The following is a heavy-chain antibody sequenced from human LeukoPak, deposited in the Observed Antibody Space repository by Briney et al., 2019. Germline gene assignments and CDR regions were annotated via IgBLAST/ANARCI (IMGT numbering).Heavy chain of an antibody. V-gene: IGHV3-7*01. CDR3: ARTKSYSSAYLPLNF. Sequence: GGSLRLSCAASGFTFSTYSMTWVRQAPGKGLEWVANMNQDGSEKNYVGSVRGRITIARDNAKNSLYLQMNSLRAEDTAVYYCARTKSYSSAYLPLNFWGQGTLVTV. J-gene: IGHJ4*02. CDR2: MNQDGSEK. D-gene: IGHD3-22*01. CDR1: GFTFSTYS.